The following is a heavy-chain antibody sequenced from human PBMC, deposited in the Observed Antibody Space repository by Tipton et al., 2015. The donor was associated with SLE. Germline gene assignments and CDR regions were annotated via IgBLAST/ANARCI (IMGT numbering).Heavy chain of an antibody. V-gene: IGHV4-39*01. CDR3: ARLGQQRGDAFDI. CDR1: GGSISSYY. CDR2: IFYSGST. D-gene: IGHD6-13*01. Sequence: TLSLTCTVSGGSISSYYWGWIRQPPGKGLEWIGSIFYSGSTSYNPSLQSRVTISVDTSKNQFSLKLSSVTAADTAVYYCARLGQQRGDAFDIWGQGTMVTVSS. J-gene: IGHJ3*02.